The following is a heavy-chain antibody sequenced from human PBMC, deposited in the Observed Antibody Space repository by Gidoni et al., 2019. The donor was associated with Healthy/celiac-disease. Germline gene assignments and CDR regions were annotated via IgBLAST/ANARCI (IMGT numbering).Heavy chain of an antibody. CDR3: AREGYSSSWYGGAMDV. V-gene: IGHV4-4*07. CDR2: IYTSVST. Sequence: QVQLQESGPGLVKTSETLSVTCTVSGGSVSSYYWSWIRPPAGKGLEWIGRIYTSVSTNYNPSLKSRVTMSVETSKNQFSLKLSAVTAADTAVYYCAREGYSSSWYGGAMDVWGKGTTVTVSS. D-gene: IGHD6-13*01. CDR1: GGSVSSYY. J-gene: IGHJ6*03.